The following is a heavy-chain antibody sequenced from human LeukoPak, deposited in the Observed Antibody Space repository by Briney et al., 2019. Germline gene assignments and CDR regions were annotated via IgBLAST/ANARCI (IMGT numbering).Heavy chain of an antibody. Sequence: SETLSLTCTVSGGSISSYYWSWIRQPAGKGLEWIGRIYTSGSTNYNPSLKSRVTMSVDTSKNQFSLKLSSVTAADTAVYYCARDSHTTVTHYGDAFDIWGQGTMVTVSS. CDR3: ARDSHTTVTHYGDAFDI. V-gene: IGHV4-4*07. CDR2: IYTSGST. D-gene: IGHD4-17*01. CDR1: GGSISSYY. J-gene: IGHJ3*02.